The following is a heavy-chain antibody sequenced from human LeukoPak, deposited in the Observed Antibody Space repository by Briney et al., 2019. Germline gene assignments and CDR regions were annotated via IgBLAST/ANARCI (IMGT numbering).Heavy chain of an antibody. D-gene: IGHD1-26*01. Sequence: GGSLRLSCAASGFTFSSYAMHWVRQAPGKGLEWVAVISYDGSNKYYADSVKGRFTISRDNSKNTLYLQMNSLRAEDTAVYYCARDPERYGGSSRWYYYGMDVWGQGTTVTVSS. CDR3: ARDPERYGGSSRWYYYGMDV. CDR2: ISYDGSNK. J-gene: IGHJ6*02. CDR1: GFTFSSYA. V-gene: IGHV3-30*04.